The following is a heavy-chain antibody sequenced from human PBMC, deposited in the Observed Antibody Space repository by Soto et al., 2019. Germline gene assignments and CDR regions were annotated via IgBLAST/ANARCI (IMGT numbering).Heavy chain of an antibody. CDR1: GFAFKSYE. J-gene: IGHJ6*02. V-gene: IGHV3-48*03. CDR2: ISSSGTTI. D-gene: IGHD5-18*01. Sequence: PGGSLRLSCAASGFAFKSYEMNWVRQAPGKGLEWISYISSSGTTINYAESVKGRFTISRDNAKNSLSLEMTSLRTDDTGVYYCARTDAQTRGYTYGVRTVSETRFYYYYCMDVWGQ. CDR3: ARTDAQTRGYTYGVRTVSETRFYYYYCMDV.